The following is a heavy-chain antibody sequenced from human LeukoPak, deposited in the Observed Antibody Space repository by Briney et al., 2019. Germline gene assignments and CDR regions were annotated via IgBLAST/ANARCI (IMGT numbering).Heavy chain of an antibody. Sequence: SETLSLTCTVSGGSICSSSYYWGWIRQPPGKGLEWIGSIYYSGSTYYNPSLKSRVTISVDTSKNQFSLKLSSVTAADTAVYYCARDCSSTSCSNDAFDIWGQGTMVTVSS. V-gene: IGHV4-39*07. D-gene: IGHD2-2*01. CDR1: GGSICSSSYY. CDR2: IYYSGST. J-gene: IGHJ3*02. CDR3: ARDCSSTSCSNDAFDI.